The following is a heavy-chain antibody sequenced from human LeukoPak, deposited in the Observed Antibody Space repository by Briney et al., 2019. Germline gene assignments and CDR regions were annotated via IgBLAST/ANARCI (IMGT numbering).Heavy chain of an antibody. CDR2: IYHSGTT. J-gene: IGHJ4*02. Sequence: SEPLSLTCAVSGYSISSNYYWGWIRQPPGKGLEWIETIYHSGTTYYNPSLKSRLTISVDTSKNQFSLKLSSVTAADTAVYYCAATPRSAFDYWGRGTLVTVSS. CDR1: GYSISSNYY. V-gene: IGHV4-38-2*01. CDR3: AATPRSAFDY.